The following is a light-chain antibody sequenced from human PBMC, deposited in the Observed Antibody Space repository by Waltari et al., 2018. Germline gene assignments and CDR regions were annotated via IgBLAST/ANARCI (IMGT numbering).Light chain of an antibody. V-gene: IGLV2-11*01. CDR2: DVN. CDR1: ISDFGGYNY. CDR3: FSYAGSYTFRV. J-gene: IGLJ2*01. Sequence: QSALTQPRSVSGSPGQSVTISCPGKISDFGGYNYISWYQQTPGKAPKRMSYDVNKRPSGVPERFSGSKSGNTASLTISGLQAGDEADYYCFSYAGSYTFRVFGGGTKLTVL.